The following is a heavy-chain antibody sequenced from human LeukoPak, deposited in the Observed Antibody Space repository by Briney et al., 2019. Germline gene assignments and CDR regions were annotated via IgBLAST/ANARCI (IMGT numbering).Heavy chain of an antibody. CDR2: INPKTGGT. CDR1: GHTFTDYY. D-gene: IGHD1-1*01. V-gene: IGHV1-2*02. CDR3: ARSAGATGQGFDY. J-gene: IGHJ4*02. Sequence: GALVKVSCKPSGHTFTDYYIHWVRQAPGQRLGYMGWINPKTGGTKYAQKFQGTVTMTRDTSIRTGYMELSSLTSDDTAVYYCARSAGATGQGFDYWGQGSLVTVSS.